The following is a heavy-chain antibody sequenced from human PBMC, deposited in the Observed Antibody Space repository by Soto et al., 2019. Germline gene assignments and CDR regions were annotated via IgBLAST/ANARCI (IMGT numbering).Heavy chain of an antibody. V-gene: IGHV5-51*01. CDR3: ARLKRDGHNYSPLYY. CDR1: GYSFTSYW. D-gene: IGHD5-12*01. Sequence: PGESLKISCKGSGYSFTSYWIGWVLQIPWKGLEWMGIIYPGDSDTRYSPFFQGQVTISADKSISTAYLQWSSLKASDTAMYYCARLKRDGHNYSPLYYWGQGTLVTVSS. CDR2: IYPGDSDT. J-gene: IGHJ4*01.